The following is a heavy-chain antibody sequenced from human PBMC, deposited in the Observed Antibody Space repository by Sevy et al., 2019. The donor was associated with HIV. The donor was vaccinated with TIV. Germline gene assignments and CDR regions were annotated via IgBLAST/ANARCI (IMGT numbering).Heavy chain of an antibody. CDR2: ISGSGGST. V-gene: IGHV3-23*01. Sequence: GGSLRLSCAASGSTFSSYAMSWVRQAPGKGLEWVSAISGSGGSTYYADSVKGRFTISRDNSKNTLYLQMNSLRAEDTAVYYCAKSEWLASGASDYWGQGTLVTVSS. CDR1: GSTFSSYA. CDR3: AKSEWLASGASDY. J-gene: IGHJ4*02. D-gene: IGHD6-19*01.